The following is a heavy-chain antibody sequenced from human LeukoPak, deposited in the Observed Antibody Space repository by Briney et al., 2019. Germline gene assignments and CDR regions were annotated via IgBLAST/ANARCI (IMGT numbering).Heavy chain of an antibody. CDR1: GYTFTSYG. V-gene: IGHV1-46*01. CDR3: ARDYTASDYTPYYYYGMDV. CDR2: INPSGGST. D-gene: IGHD4-11*01. Sequence: ASVKVSCKASGYTFTSYGISWVRQAPGQGLEWMGIINPSGGSTSYAQKFQGRVTMTRDTSTSTVYMELSSLRSEDTAVYYCARDYTASDYTPYYYYGMDVWGQGTTVTVSS. J-gene: IGHJ6*02.